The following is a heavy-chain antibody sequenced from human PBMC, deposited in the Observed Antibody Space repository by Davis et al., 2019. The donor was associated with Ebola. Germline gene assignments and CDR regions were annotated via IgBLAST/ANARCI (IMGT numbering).Heavy chain of an antibody. J-gene: IGHJ2*01. CDR3: ARDAGYSGSLDWYFDL. CDR1: GFTFSDYY. CDR2: ISSSGSTI. Sequence: GGSLRLSCAASGFTFSDYYMSWIRQAPGKGLEWVSYISSSGSTIYYADSVKGRFTISRDNAKNSLYLQMNSLRAEDTAVYYCARDAGYSGSLDWYFDLWGRGTLVTVSS. V-gene: IGHV3-11*04. D-gene: IGHD1-26*01.